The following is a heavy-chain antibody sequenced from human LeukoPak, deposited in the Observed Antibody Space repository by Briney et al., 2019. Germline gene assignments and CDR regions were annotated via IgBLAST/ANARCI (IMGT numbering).Heavy chain of an antibody. V-gene: IGHV1-69*04. Sequence: SVNVSCKASGYTFSSYDINWVRQAPGQGLEWMGRIIPILGIANYAQKFQGRVTITADKSTSTTYMELSSLRSEDTAVYYCARDEPGESLDYWGQGTLVTVSS. CDR3: ARDEPGESLDY. D-gene: IGHD1-14*01. J-gene: IGHJ4*02. CDR1: GYTFSSYD. CDR2: IIPILGIA.